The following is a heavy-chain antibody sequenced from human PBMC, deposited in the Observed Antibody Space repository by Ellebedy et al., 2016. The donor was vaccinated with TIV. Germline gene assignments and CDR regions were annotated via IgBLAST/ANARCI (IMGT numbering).Heavy chain of an antibody. D-gene: IGHD4-23*01. V-gene: IGHV1-8*01. CDR3: ARDGAETPVDY. Sequence: ASVKVSCKASGYTFTNYEIHWVRQAPGQGLEWMGWMIPNSGKADYAQRFQGRITMTRNTSISTAYMELSSLRSEDTAVYYCARDGAETPVDYWGQGTLVTVSS. CDR1: GYTFTNYE. CDR2: MIPNSGKA. J-gene: IGHJ4*02.